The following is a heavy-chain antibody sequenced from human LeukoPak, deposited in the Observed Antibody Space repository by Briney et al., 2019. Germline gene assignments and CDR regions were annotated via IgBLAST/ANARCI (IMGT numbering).Heavy chain of an antibody. CDR1: GGSIRSYY. CDR2: IYYSGST. Sequence: PSETLSLTRAVSGGSIRSYYWSWIRQPPGKRLEWIGYIYYSGSTNYNPSLKSRVTISVDPSKNLFSLKLISVTAADTAVYYCARVLAVADTTEVSFDYWGQGTLVTVSS. J-gene: IGHJ4*02. CDR3: ARVLAVADTTEVSFDY. V-gene: IGHV4-59*01. D-gene: IGHD6-19*01.